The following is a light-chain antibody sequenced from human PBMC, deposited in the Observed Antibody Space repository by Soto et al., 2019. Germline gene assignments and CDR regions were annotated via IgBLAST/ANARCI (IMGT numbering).Light chain of an antibody. V-gene: IGKV1-33*01. Sequence: DIQMTQSPSSLCAFVGDSVTLTGRASQDISSSLNWYHQKPGKAPKVLIYDASSLETGVPSRFSGSGSGTDFTFTISSLQPEDIATHYCQQYDNLPPKTTFGQGTLLEIK. CDR2: DAS. J-gene: IGKJ5*01. CDR1: QDISSS. CDR3: QQYDNLPPKTT.